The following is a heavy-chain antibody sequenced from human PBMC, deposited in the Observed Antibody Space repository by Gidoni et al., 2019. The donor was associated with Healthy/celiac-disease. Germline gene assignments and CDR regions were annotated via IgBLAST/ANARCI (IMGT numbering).Heavy chain of an antibody. CDR1: GDTFSSYA. J-gene: IGHJ5*02. CDR3: ARVHSSGFPYGFVDP. Sequence: QVQLVQPGAEVKKPGSSVKVSCKASGDTFSSYALSWVRQAPGQGLEWMGGIIPICGTANYAQKFQGRVTITADESTSTAYMVLSSLRSEDTAVYYCARVHSSGFPYGFVDPWGQGTLVTVSS. V-gene: IGHV1-69*01. D-gene: IGHD3-22*01. CDR2: IIPICGTA.